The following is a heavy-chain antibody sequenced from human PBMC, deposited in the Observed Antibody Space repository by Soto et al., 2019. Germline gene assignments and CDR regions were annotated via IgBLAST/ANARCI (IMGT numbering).Heavy chain of an antibody. D-gene: IGHD4-17*01. J-gene: IGHJ4*02. CDR3: AREATTVVTPTEAFDY. V-gene: IGHV4-30-4*01. CDR2: IYYSGST. Sequence: QVQLQESGPGLVKPSQTLSLTCTVSGGSISSGDYYWSWIRQPPGKGLEWIGYIYYSGSTYYNPSLKSRVTISVDTSKNQSSLKLSSVTAADTAVYYCAREATTVVTPTEAFDYWGQGTLVTFSS. CDR1: GGSISSGDYY.